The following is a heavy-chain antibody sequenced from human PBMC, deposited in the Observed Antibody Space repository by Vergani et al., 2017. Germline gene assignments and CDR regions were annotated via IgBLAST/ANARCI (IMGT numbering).Heavy chain of an antibody. CDR1: GESFSSFY. CDR3: ADRPRVNLVGGEIVTKRTFDY. Sequence: QVQLQQWGAGVVKPSGTLTLTCAVFGESFSSFYWSWIRQPPGKGLEWIGEINNDGHTNYNPSLGSRVTVSRDTAKNQFSLNLMSVTAADTAMYYCADRPRVNLVGGEIVTKRTFDYWSQGSLVTVSS. V-gene: IGHV4-34*02. D-gene: IGHD3-10*01. J-gene: IGHJ4*02. CDR2: INNDGHT.